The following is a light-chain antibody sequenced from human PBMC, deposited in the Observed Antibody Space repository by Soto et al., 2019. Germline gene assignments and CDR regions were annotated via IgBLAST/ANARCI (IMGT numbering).Light chain of an antibody. CDR1: QSVSNY. J-gene: IGKJ1*01. Sequence: EIVLTQSPGTLSLSPGERATLSCRASQSVSNYLAWYQRKPGQPPRLLIYGASSRATGIPDRFSGSGSGTDFTLTISRLEPEDFAVYYCHQYGGSPQTFGQGTKVEIK. CDR2: GAS. CDR3: HQYGGSPQT. V-gene: IGKV3-20*01.